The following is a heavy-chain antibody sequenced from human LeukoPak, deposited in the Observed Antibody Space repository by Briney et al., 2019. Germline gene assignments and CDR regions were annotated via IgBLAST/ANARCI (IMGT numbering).Heavy chain of an antibody. J-gene: IGHJ4*02. CDR1: GGSFSGYY. D-gene: IGHD1-26*01. V-gene: IGHV4-34*01. CDR2: INHSGST. Sequence: TPSETLSLTCAVYGGSFSGYYWSWIRQPPGKGLEWIGEINHSGSTNYNPSLKSRVTISVDTSKNQFSLKLSSVTAADTAVYYCATYSGSYLLLDYWGQGTLVTVSS. CDR3: ATYSGSYLLLDY.